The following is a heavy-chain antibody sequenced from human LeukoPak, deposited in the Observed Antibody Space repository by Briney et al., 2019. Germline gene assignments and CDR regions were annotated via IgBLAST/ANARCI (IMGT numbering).Heavy chain of an antibody. CDR2: ISSSGSTI. V-gene: IGHV3-48*03. Sequence: PGGSLRLSCAASGFTFSCYEMNWVRPAPGEGRGWGSYISSSGSTIYYADSVKGRFTISRDNAKNSLYLQMNSLRAEDTAVYYCAELGITMIGGVWGKGTTVTISS. CDR3: AELGITMIGGV. J-gene: IGHJ6*04. D-gene: IGHD3-10*02. CDR1: GFTFSCYE.